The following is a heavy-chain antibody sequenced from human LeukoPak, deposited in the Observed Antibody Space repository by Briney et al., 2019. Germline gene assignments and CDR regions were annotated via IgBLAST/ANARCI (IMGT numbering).Heavy chain of an antibody. CDR2: INSDGSST. J-gene: IGHJ4*02. D-gene: IGHD3-22*01. CDR1: GFTFSSYW. CDR3: ARDSPPKTYYYDSSGDGGY. V-gene: IGHV3-74*01. Sequence: EPGGSLRLSCAASGFTFSSYWMHWVRQAPGKGLVWVSRINSDGSSTSYADSVKGRLTISRDNAKNTLYLQMNSLRAEDTAVYYCARDSPPKTYYYDSSGDGGYWGQGTLVTVSS.